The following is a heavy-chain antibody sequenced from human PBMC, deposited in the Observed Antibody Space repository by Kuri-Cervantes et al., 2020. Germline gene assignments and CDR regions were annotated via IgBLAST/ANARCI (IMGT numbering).Heavy chain of an antibody. CDR3: AADSSEVASLDY. CDR1: GYTFTSYG. Sequence: ASLKVSCKASGYTFTSYGISWVRQAPGQGLEWMGWISAHNGNTNYAQKFQERVTITRDMSTSIVYMELSSLRSEDTAVYYCAADSSEVASLDYWGQGTLVTVSS. V-gene: IGHV1-18*01. D-gene: IGHD5-24*01. CDR2: ISAHNGNT. J-gene: IGHJ4*02.